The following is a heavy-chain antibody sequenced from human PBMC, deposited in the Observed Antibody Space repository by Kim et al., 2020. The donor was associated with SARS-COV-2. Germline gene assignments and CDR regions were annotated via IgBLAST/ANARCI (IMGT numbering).Heavy chain of an antibody. V-gene: IGHV4-59*01. CDR3: ARVPGLRNYYYMGV. Sequence: TPALEHRVTISVDTSKDQFSLKLSSVTAADTAVYYCARVPGLRNYYYMGVWGKGTTVTVSS. D-gene: IGHD3-16*01. J-gene: IGHJ6*03.